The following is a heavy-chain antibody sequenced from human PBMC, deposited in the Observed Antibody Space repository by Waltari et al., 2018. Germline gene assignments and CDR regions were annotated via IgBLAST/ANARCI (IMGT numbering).Heavy chain of an antibody. CDR2: VHRSGRT. CDR3: ARDRGRGLYLDS. Sequence: QLQLQESGPGLVKPSGTLSLTCAVSGDSMSSTHWWNWVRHPPGKGREWIGHVHRSGRTNYNPSVAGRVTLSLDMSNNQFSLNVISATAADTAVYYCARDRGRGLYLDSWGPGTLVNVSP. V-gene: IGHV4-4*02. D-gene: IGHD2-15*01. CDR1: GDSMSSTHW. J-gene: IGHJ4*02.